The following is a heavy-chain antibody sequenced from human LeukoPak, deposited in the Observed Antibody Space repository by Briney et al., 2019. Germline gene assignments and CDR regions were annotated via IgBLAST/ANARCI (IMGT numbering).Heavy chain of an antibody. V-gene: IGHV1-3*01. CDR1: VYNFPSYT. J-gene: IGHJ4*02. CDR3: ARASSGTYHY. CDR2: INGDNGNT. Sequence: ASVKVSCKTSVYNFPSYTMHWLRQAPGQSPEWMGSINGDNGNTRYSEKFQDRVTFTRNTSASSAYMELSSLRFEDTAVYYCARASSGTYHYWGQGTLVTVSS. D-gene: IGHD3-10*01.